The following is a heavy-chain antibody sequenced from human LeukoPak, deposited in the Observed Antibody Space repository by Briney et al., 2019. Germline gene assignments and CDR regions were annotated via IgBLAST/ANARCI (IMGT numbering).Heavy chain of an antibody. J-gene: IGHJ3*02. V-gene: IGHV3-23*01. CDR3: ARAGFNDRSGDNDGFDM. CDR1: GFTFSSYA. CDR2: ISGSGDRT. Sequence: PGGSLRLSCAASGFTFSSYAMSWVRQAPGKGLEWVSAISGSGDRTHYADSVRGRFTISRDTSKDTLYLQMNSLRADDTAVYYCARAGFNDRSGDNDGFDMSGQGTMVTVSS. D-gene: IGHD1-1*01.